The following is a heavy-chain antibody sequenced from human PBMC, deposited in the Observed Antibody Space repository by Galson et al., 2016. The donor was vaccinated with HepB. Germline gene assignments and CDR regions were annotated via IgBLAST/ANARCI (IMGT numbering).Heavy chain of an antibody. D-gene: IGHD3-22*01. J-gene: IGHJ3*02. V-gene: IGHV3-21*01. Sequence: SLRLSCAASGFTFSSYSMNWVRQAPGKGLEWVSSISSSSSYIYYADSVKGRFTISRDNAKNSLYLQMNSLRAEDTAVYYCARATHTITYYYDSSGYKVDAFDIWGQRTMVTVSS. CDR1: GFTFSSYS. CDR2: ISSSSSYI. CDR3: ARATHTITYYYDSSGYKVDAFDI.